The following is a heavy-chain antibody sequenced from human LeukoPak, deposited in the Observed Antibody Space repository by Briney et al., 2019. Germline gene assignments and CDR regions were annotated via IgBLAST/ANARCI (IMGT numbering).Heavy chain of an antibody. CDR1: GFTFSSYS. CDR3: AKVRQWLIDLDY. CDR2: ISGRADNT. V-gene: IGHV3-23*01. D-gene: IGHD5-12*01. Sequence: PGGSLRLSCAASGFTFSSYSMSWVRQAPGKGLEWVSAISGRADNTYYADSVKGRFTISRDNSKNTLYLQMNSLRAEDTAVYYCAKVRQWLIDLDYWGQGTLVAVSS. J-gene: IGHJ4*02.